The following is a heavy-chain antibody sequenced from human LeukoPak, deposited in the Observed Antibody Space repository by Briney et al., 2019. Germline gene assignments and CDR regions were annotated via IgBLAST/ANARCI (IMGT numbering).Heavy chain of an antibody. CDR3: ARRDYYDNSGYWEAFDY. CDR2: INHSGST. J-gene: IGHJ4*02. D-gene: IGHD3-22*01. V-gene: IGHV4-34*01. Sequence: KPSETLSLTCAVYGGSFSGYYWSWIRQPPGKGLEWIGKINHSGSTNYNPSLKSRVTISVDTSKNQFSLKLSSVTAADTAVYYCARRDYYDNSGYWEAFDYWGQGTLVTVSS. CDR1: GGSFSGYY.